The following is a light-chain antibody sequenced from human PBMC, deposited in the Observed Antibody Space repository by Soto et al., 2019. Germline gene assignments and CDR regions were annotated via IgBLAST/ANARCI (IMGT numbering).Light chain of an antibody. CDR3: SSYTSSSTGV. CDR1: ISAVGGYNY. J-gene: IGLJ1*01. CDR2: EVS. Sequence: QSALTQPASVSGSPGQSITISCTGTISAVGGYNYVSWYQQHPGKAPKLMIYEVSNRPSGVSNRFSGSKSGNTASLTIAGLQYEYEADYYCSSYTSSSTGVFGTGTKVTVL. V-gene: IGLV2-14*01.